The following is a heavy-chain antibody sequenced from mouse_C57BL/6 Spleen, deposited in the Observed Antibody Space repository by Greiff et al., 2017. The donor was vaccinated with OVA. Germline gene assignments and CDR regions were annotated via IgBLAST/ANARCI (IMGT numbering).Heavy chain of an antibody. J-gene: IGHJ4*01. CDR1: GYAFSSSW. V-gene: IGHV1-82*01. Sequence: VQLQQSGPELVKPGASVKISCKASGYAFSSSWMNWVKQRPGQGLEWIGRIYPGDGDTNYNGKFKGKATLTADKSSSTAYMQLSSLTSEDSAVYFCARNYGSSFHAMDYWGQGTSVTVSS. D-gene: IGHD1-1*01. CDR3: ARNYGSSFHAMDY. CDR2: IYPGDGDT.